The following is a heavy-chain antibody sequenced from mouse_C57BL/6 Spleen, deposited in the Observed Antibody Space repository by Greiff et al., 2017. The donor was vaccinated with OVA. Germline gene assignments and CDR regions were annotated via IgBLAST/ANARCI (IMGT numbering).Heavy chain of an antibody. Sequence: VQLQQSGPGLVKPSQSLSLTCSVTGYSITSGYYWNWIRQFPGNKLEWMGYISYDGSNNYNPSLKNRISITRDTSKNQFFLKLNSVTTEDTATYYCARNGLLTAWFAYWGQGTLVTVSA. J-gene: IGHJ3*01. CDR2: ISYDGSN. CDR1: GYSITSGYY. CDR3: ARNGLLTAWFAY. V-gene: IGHV3-6*01. D-gene: IGHD2-3*01.